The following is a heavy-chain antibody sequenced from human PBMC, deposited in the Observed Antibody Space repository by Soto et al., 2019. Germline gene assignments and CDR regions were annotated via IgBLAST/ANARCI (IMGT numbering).Heavy chain of an antibody. J-gene: IGHJ4*02. CDR3: ASNFKYSSWSNYFDY. CDR1: GYTFASYG. Sequence: QVQLVQSGAEVKKPGASVKVSCKASGYTFASYGISWVRQAPGQGLEWMGWISAYNGNTNYAQKLQGRVTMTTDTSTSTVYMELRSLRSDDTAVYYCASNFKYSSWSNYFDYWGQGTLVTVSS. D-gene: IGHD6-6*01. V-gene: IGHV1-18*04. CDR2: ISAYNGNT.